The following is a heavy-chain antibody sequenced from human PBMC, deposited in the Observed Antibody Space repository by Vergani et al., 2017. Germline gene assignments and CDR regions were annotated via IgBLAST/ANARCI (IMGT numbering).Heavy chain of an antibody. CDR3: ARDRGTVSPHADAFDI. J-gene: IGHJ3*02. CDR1: GGTFSSYV. CDR2: IIPIFGTA. Sequence: QVQLVQSGAEVKKPGSSVKVSCKASGGTFSSYVISWVRQAPGQGLEWMGRIIPIFGTANYAQKFQGRVTITADKSTSTAYMELSSLRSEDTAVYYCARDRGTVSPHADAFDIWGQGTMVTVSS. D-gene: IGHD1-7*01. V-gene: IGHV1-69*14.